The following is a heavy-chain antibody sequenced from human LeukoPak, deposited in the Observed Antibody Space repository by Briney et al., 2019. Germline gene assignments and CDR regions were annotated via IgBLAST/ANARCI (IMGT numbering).Heavy chain of an antibody. CDR1: GGSISSSSYY. J-gene: IGHJ3*02. CDR3: ATEDGKNGEPDAFDI. Sequence: SETLSLTCTVSGGSISSSSYYWGWIRQPPGKGLEWIGSIYYSGSTYYNPSLKSRVTISVDTSKNQFSLKLSSVTAADTAVYYCATEDGKNGEPDAFDIWGQGTIVTVSS. CDR2: IYYSGST. V-gene: IGHV4-39*01. D-gene: IGHD1-14*01.